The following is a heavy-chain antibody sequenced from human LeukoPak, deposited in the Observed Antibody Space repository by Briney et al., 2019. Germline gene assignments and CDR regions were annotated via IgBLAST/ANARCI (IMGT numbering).Heavy chain of an antibody. D-gene: IGHD3-10*01. V-gene: IGHV3-7*01. J-gene: IGHJ4*02. CDR2: IKQDGSEK. CDR1: GFTFSSYW. Sequence: GGSLRLSCAASGFTFSSYWMSWVRQAPGKGLEWVANIKQDGSEKYYVDSVKGRFTISRDNAKNSLYLQMNSLRAEDTAVYYCTQGGIYYGSERSYYFDYWGQGTLVTVSS. CDR3: TQGGIYYGSERSYYFDY.